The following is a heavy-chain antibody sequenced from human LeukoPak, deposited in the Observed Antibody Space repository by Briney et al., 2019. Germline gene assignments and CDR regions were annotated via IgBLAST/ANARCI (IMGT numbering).Heavy chain of an antibody. V-gene: IGHV3-30*18. J-gene: IGHJ1*01. Sequence: GGSLRLSCAASGFTFSSYGMHWVRQAPGKGLEWVAVISYDGSNKYYADSVKGRFTISRGNYKNTMYLQMNSLRAEDTAVYWCVKNGALAVDYFHHWGPGTLITVSS. D-gene: IGHD6-19*01. CDR1: GFTFSSYG. CDR2: ISYDGSNK. CDR3: VKNGALAVDYFHH.